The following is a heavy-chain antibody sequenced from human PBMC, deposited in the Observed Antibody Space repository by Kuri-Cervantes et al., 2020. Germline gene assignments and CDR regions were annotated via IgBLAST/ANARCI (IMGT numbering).Heavy chain of an antibody. V-gene: IGHV5-51*01. CDR1: GYSFTSYW. Sequence: GESLKISCKGSGYSFTSYWIGWVRQMPGKGLEWMGIIYPGDSDTRYSPSFQDQVTISADKSISTACLQWSSLKASDTAIYYCARRAAVAEFVDYWGQGTLVTVSS. CDR3: ARRAAVAEFVDY. J-gene: IGHJ4*02. D-gene: IGHD6-19*01. CDR2: IYPGDSDT.